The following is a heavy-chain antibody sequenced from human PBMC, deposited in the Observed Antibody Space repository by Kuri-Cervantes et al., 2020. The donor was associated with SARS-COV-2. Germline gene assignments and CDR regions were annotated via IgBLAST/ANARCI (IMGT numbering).Heavy chain of an antibody. J-gene: IGHJ4*02. V-gene: IGHV4-30-2*03. CDR2: IYHSGST. CDR1: GGSISSGGYS. Sequence: SETLSLTCAVSGGSISSGGYSWSWIRQPPGKGLEWIGYIYHSGSTYYNQSLKSRVTISVDTSKNQFSLKLSSVTAADTAVYYCARHYYGSGSYYNWGSFDYWGQGTLVTVSS. D-gene: IGHD3-10*01. CDR3: ARHYYGSGSYYNWGSFDY.